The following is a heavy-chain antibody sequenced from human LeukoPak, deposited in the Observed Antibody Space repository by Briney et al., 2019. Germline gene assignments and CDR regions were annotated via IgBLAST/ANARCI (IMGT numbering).Heavy chain of an antibody. Sequence: GGSLRLSCAASGFTFDDYAMHWVRQAPGKGLEWVSGISWNSGSIGYADSVKGRFTISRDNAKNSLYLQMNSLRAEDTAVYYCARAISAGDLEYYFDYWGQGTLVTVSS. CDR2: ISWNSGSI. J-gene: IGHJ4*02. CDR1: GFTFDDYA. D-gene: IGHD6-13*01. CDR3: ARAISAGDLEYYFDY. V-gene: IGHV3-9*01.